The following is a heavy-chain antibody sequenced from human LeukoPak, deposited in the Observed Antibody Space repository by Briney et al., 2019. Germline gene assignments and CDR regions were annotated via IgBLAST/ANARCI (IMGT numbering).Heavy chain of an antibody. Sequence: SETLSLTCTASGGSISSSSYYWGWIRQPPGKGLEWIGSIYYSGSTYYNPSLKSRVTISVDTSKNQFSLKLSSVTAADTAVYYCARRSSGWYFGYWGQGTLVTVSS. J-gene: IGHJ4*02. V-gene: IGHV4-39*01. CDR3: ARRSSGWYFGY. D-gene: IGHD6-19*01. CDR1: GGSISSSSYY. CDR2: IYYSGST.